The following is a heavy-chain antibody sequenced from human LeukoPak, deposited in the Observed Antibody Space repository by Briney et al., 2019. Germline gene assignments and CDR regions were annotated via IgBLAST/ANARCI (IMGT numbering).Heavy chain of an antibody. V-gene: IGHV3-74*01. D-gene: IGHD1-26*01. J-gene: IGHJ4*02. CDR2: INGDGSTT. CDR1: GFSFRTFW. CDR3: VSDSVGRSVGDS. Sequence: GGSLRLSCAASGFSFRTFWMHWLRQVPGKGLVWVSRINGDGSTTTYADSVKGRFTISRDNARNTLYLQMNSLRAEDTAVYYCVSDSVGRSVGDSWGQGTLVTVSS.